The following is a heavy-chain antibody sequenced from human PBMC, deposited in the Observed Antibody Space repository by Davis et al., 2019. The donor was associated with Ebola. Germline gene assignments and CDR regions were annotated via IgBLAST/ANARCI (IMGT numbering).Heavy chain of an antibody. CDR2: ISAFNGNT. CDR1: GYTFTNYA. V-gene: IGHV1-18*04. CDR3: ARDVSMVRGGWFDP. J-gene: IGHJ5*02. Sequence: ASVKVSCKASGYTFTNYAITWVRQAPGQGLEWMGWISAFNGNTNYAQMFQGRVTMTTDTSTSTAYMELRSLRSDDTAVYYCARDVSMVRGGWFDPWGQGTLVTVSS. D-gene: IGHD3-10*01.